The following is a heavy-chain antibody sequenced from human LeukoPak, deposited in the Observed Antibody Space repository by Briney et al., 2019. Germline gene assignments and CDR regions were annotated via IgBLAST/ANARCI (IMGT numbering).Heavy chain of an antibody. Sequence: PGGSLRLSCAASGFTFSSHWMHWVRQTPGKGLVWVSRINNDGSRTDYAHSVKGRFTISRDNAKNTLYLEMNSLRAEDTAVYYCVRDFAVKVAAYNWFDPWGQGTLVTVSS. D-gene: IGHD6-19*01. CDR1: GFTFSSHW. CDR3: VRDFAVKVAAYNWFDP. J-gene: IGHJ5*02. CDR2: INNDGSRT. V-gene: IGHV3-74*01.